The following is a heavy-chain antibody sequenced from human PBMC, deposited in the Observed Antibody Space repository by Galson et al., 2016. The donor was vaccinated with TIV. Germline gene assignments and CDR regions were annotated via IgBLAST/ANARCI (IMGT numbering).Heavy chain of an antibody. CDR1: GDTFSMID. Sequence: SAMVSSRASGDTFSMIDFNWVRQAPRQELHWMGGINPFRGTANYEQNLQGRVTITADESRNTAYLELTSLTSADTAIYFCAREGYQILDASHAIYGLDPWGRGTAVTVSS. J-gene: IGHJ6*02. D-gene: IGHD2-2*01. CDR2: INPFRGTA. V-gene: IGHV1-69*13. CDR3: AREGYQILDASHAIYGLDP.